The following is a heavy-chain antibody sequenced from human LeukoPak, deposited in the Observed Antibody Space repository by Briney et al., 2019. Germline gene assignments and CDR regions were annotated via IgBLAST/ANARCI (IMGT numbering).Heavy chain of an antibody. V-gene: IGHV1-24*01. CDR1: GYTRNEIP. CDR2: FDPEDDET. D-gene: IGHD3-22*01. CDR3: AKMGFYDSSGYPQYFFDY. Sequence: ASVKVSCKVSGYTRNEIPIHWVRQAPGKGLEWMGGFDPEDDETIYAQKFQGRVTMTEDTSTDTAYMEMSSLRFEDTAVYYCAKMGFYDSSGYPQYFFDYWGQGTLVTVSS. J-gene: IGHJ4*02.